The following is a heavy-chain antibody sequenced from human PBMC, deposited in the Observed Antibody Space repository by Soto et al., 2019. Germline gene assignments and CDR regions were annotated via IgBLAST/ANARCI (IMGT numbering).Heavy chain of an antibody. CDR3: ARLTYDSSGYYYFDY. V-gene: IGHV1-3*01. CDR1: GYTFTSYA. J-gene: IGHJ4*02. D-gene: IGHD3-22*01. Sequence: ASVKVSCKASGYTFTSYAMHWVRPAPGQRLEWMGWINAGNGNTKYSQKFQGRVTITRDTSASTAYMGLSSLRSEDTAVYYCARLTYDSSGYYYFDYWGQGTLVTVSS. CDR2: INAGNGNT.